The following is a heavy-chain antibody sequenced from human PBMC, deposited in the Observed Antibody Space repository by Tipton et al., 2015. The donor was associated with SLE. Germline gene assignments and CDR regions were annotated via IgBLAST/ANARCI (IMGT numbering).Heavy chain of an antibody. J-gene: IGHJ4*02. CDR3: ARARDCSITSCYFDY. CDR2: ISYDGSNK. Sequence: SLRLSCAASGFTFSSYAIHWVRQAPGKGLEWVAVISYDGSNKYNADSVKGRFTISRDNSKNTLYLQMNSLRAEDTGVYYCARARDCSITSCYFDYWGQGTLVTVSS. D-gene: IGHD2-2*01. CDR1: GFTFSSYA. V-gene: IGHV3-30*04.